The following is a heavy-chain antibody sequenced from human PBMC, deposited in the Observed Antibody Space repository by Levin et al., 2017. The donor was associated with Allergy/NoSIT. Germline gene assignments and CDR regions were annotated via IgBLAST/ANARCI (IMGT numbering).Heavy chain of an antibody. V-gene: IGHV4-31*03. CDR3: ARGGPTRITMVRGVILPCNWFDP. CDR1: GGSISSGGYY. J-gene: IGHJ5*02. D-gene: IGHD3-10*01. CDR2: IYYSGST. Sequence: PSETLSLTCTVSGGSISSGGYYWSWIRQHPGKGLEWIGYIYYSGSTYYNPSLKSRVTISVATSKNQFSLKLSSVTAADTAVYYCARGGPTRITMVRGVILPCNWFDPWGQGTLVTVSS.